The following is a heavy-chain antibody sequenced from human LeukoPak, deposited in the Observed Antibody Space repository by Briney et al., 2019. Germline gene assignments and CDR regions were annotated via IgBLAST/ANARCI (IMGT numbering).Heavy chain of an antibody. CDR2: IIPILGIA. Sequence: SVKVSCKASGYTFTGYYMHWVRQAPGQGLEWMGRIIPILGIANYAQKFQGRVTITADKSTSAAYMELSSLRSEDTAVYYCAVYSSGWYGGYFDYWGQGTLVTVSS. CDR3: AVYSSGWYGGYFDY. D-gene: IGHD6-19*01. V-gene: IGHV1-69*02. CDR1: GYTFTGYY. J-gene: IGHJ4*02.